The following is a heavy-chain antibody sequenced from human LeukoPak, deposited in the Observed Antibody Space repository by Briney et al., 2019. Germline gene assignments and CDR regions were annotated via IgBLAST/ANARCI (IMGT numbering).Heavy chain of an antibody. Sequence: ASVKVSCKASGYSFTSHYMHWVRQAPGQGLEWLGLINPSGSSTLYAQKFQGRVTMTRDMSTTTDYMELSRLRSDDTAVYYCARLQYDSSGYSLYYFDYWGQGTLVTVSS. CDR2: INPSGSST. V-gene: IGHV1-46*01. D-gene: IGHD3-22*01. J-gene: IGHJ4*02. CDR3: ARLQYDSSGYSLYYFDY. CDR1: GYSFTSHY.